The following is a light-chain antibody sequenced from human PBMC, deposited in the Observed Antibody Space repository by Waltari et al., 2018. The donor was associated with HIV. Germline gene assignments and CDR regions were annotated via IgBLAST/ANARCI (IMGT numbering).Light chain of an antibody. Sequence: EVAVTQSPATLSVFPGERGTLSCTTSQNVGNNLAWYQKKSGQGPRLLIYGASTRATGVPGRFGGSGSGTEFNFTIASLQADDSAVYYCQHYDSWSRTFGQGTTIEIK. V-gene: IGKV3-15*01. CDR1: QNVGNN. CDR2: GAS. J-gene: IGKJ1*01. CDR3: QHYDSWSRT.